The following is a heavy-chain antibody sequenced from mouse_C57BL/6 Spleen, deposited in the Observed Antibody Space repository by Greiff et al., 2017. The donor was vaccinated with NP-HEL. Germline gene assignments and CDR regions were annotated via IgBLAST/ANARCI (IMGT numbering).Heavy chain of an antibody. CDR3: AQTAQGRGY. V-gene: IGHV14-2*01. CDR1: GFNIKDYY. Sequence: EVQVVESGAELVKPGASVKLSCTASGFNIKDYYMHWVKQRTEQGLEWIGRIDPEDGETKYAPKFQGTTTITADTSSNTAYPQRSRLTTEDTAVYYSAQTAQGRGYWGQGTTLTVSS. CDR2: IDPEDGET. J-gene: IGHJ2*01. D-gene: IGHD3-2*02.